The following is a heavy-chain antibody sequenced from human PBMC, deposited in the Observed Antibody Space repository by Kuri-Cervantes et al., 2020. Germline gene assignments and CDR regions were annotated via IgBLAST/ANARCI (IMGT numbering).Heavy chain of an antibody. V-gene: IGHV5-51*01. CDR1: GYSFTSYW. CDR3: ARRPGGDNGRRAFDI. CDR2: IYPGDSDA. D-gene: IGHD1-1*01. Sequence: GGSLRLSCKGSGYSFTSYWIGWVRQMPGKGLEWMGIIYPGDSDARYSPSFQGQVTISADKSVSAAYLQWISLKASDTAVYYCARRPGGDNGRRAFDIWGQGTMVTVSS. J-gene: IGHJ3*02.